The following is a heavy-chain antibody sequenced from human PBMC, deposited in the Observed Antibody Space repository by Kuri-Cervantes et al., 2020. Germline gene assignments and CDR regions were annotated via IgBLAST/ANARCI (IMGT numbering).Heavy chain of an antibody. D-gene: IGHD3-3*01. J-gene: IGHJ6*03. Sequence: SETLSLTCAVYGGSFSGYYWSWIRQPAGKRLEWIGRIYASGSTNYNPSLESRVTISVDKSKDQFSLRLSSVTAADTAIYYCARSGTIFGVVIENYYYYYYLDVWGKGTTVTVSS. CDR2: IYASGST. CDR3: ARSGTIFGVVIENYYYYYYLDV. CDR1: GGSFSGYY. V-gene: IGHV4-59*10.